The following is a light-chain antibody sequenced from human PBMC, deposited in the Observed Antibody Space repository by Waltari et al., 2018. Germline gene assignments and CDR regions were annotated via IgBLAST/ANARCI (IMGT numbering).Light chain of an antibody. Sequence: QSVLTQPPSASGAPGQRVTISCSGSYSNIGSNVVNWYQQLPGKAPKLLIYRSDRRPSGVPVRFSGSKSDSSASLAIDGLHSEDEAYYYCASWDDSLNGHWVFGGGTKVTVL. J-gene: IGLJ3*02. V-gene: IGLV1-44*01. CDR3: ASWDDSLNGHWV. CDR2: RSD. CDR1: YSNIGSNV.